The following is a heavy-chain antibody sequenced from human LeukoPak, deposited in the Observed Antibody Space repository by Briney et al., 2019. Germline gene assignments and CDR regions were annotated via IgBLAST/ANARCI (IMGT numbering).Heavy chain of an antibody. CDR2: IIPIFGTA. Sequence: SVKVSCKASGGTFSSYAISWVRQAPGQGLEWMGGIIPIFGTANYAQKFQGRVTITTDESTSTAYMELSSLRSEDTAVYYCVRGSSIAAAGGGFWFDPWGQGTLVTVSS. CDR1: GGTFSSYA. CDR3: VRGSSIAAAGGGFWFDP. J-gene: IGHJ5*02. V-gene: IGHV1-69*05. D-gene: IGHD6-25*01.